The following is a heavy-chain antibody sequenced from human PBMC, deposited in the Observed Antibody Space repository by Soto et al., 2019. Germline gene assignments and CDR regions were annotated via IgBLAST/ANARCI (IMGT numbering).Heavy chain of an antibody. CDR1: GFSLSTSGMR. CDR2: IDWDDDK. Sequence: GSGPTLVNPTPTLTLTCTFSGFSLSTSGMRVSWIRQPPGKALEWLARIDWDDDKFYSTSLKTRLTISKDTSKNQVVLTMTNMDPVDTATYYCARDSMLYGMDVWGQGTTVTVSS. J-gene: IGHJ6*02. CDR3: ARDSMLYGMDV. V-gene: IGHV2-70*04. D-gene: IGHD2-21*01.